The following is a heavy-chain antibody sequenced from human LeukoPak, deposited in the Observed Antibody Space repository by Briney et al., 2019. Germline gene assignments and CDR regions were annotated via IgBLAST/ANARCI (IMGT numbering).Heavy chain of an antibody. V-gene: IGHV3-43D*03. CDR2: ITWDAGST. Sequence: GGSLRLSCAASGFTFDDYAMHWVRQAPGKGLEWVSLITWDAGSTYYADSVKGRFTISRDNSKNSLYLQMNSLRTEDTALYYCAKDQYSGPIVGAPGYWGQGTLVTVSS. J-gene: IGHJ4*02. D-gene: IGHD1-26*01. CDR3: AKDQYSGPIVGAPGY. CDR1: GFTFDDYA.